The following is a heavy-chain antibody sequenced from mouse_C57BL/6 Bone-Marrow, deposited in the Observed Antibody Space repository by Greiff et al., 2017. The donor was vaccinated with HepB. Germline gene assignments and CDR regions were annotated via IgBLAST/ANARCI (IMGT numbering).Heavy chain of an antibody. Sequence: QVQLQQPGAELVRPGTSVKLSCKASGYTFTSYWMHWVKQRPGQGLEWIGVIDPSDSYTNYNQKFKGKATLTVDTSSSTAYMQLSSLTSEDSAVYYCAREGYGNYGRDYWGQGTTLTVSS. CDR3: AREGYGNYGRDY. CDR1: GYTFTSYW. D-gene: IGHD2-1*01. J-gene: IGHJ2*01. CDR2: IDPSDSYT. V-gene: IGHV1-59*01.